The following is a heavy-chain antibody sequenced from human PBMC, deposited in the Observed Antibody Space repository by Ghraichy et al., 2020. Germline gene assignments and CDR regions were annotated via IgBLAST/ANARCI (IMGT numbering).Heavy chain of an antibody. D-gene: IGHD2-2*01. Sequence: GGSLRLSCAASGFTFSNAWMSWVRQAPGKGLEWVGRIKSKTDGGTTDYAAPVKGRFTISRDDSKNTLYLQMNSLKTEDTAVYYCTTEGVECSSTSCYPYYYYYGMDVWGQGTTVTVSS. CDR2: IKSKTDGGTT. CDR1: GFTFSNAW. CDR3: TTEGVECSSTSCYPYYYYYGMDV. J-gene: IGHJ6*02. V-gene: IGHV3-15*01.